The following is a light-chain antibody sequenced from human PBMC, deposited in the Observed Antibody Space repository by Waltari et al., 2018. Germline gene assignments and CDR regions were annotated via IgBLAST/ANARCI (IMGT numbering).Light chain of an antibody. Sequence: QSVLTQPPSVSAAPGQKVTISCSGTSSNIGNYYVSWYQQLPGTAPKLPIQDINQRPSEIPDRFSGSKSGTSATLGHNGLQTGDEADYYCGTWDGSLSAHVFGTGTKITVL. CDR3: GTWDGSLSAHV. CDR1: SSNIGNYY. J-gene: IGLJ1*01. V-gene: IGLV1-51*01. CDR2: DIN.